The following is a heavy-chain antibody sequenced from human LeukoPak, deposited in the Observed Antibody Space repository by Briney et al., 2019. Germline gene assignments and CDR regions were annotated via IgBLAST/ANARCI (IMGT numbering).Heavy chain of an antibody. V-gene: IGHV1-8*03. D-gene: IGHD6-6*01. CDR2: MNPNSGNT. J-gene: IGHJ4*02. CDR1: VYAFTSYD. CDR3: ARDLGSSSYGY. Sequence: ASVKVSCKASVYAFTSYDINWVRQATGQGLEWMGWMNPNSGNTGSAQKFQGRVTITRKTSISTAYMELRRLRSDDTAVYYCARDLGSSSYGYWGQGTLVTVSS.